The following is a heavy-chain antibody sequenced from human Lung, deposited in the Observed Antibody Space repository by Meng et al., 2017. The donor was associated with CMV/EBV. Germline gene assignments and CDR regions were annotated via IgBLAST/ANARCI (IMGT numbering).Heavy chain of an antibody. CDR3: AHSRGHSYEYFDY. CDR2: IYWDDDK. D-gene: IGHD5-18*01. Sequence: QITLKESGPTLVKPTQTLTLTCSFPGFSFSTSGVSVGWIRQPPGKALDWLALIYWDDDKRYSPSLKSRLTITTDTSKNQVVLTMTNMDPVDTATYYCAHSRGHSYEYFDYWGQGTLVTVSS. J-gene: IGHJ4*02. CDR1: GFSFSTSGVS. V-gene: IGHV2-5*02.